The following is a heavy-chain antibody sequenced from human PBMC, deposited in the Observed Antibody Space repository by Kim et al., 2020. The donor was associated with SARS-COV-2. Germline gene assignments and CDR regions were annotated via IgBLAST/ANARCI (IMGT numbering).Heavy chain of an antibody. Sequence: GGSLRLSCAASGFTFSDYYMSWIRQAPGKGLEWVSYISSSSSYTNYADPVKGRFTISRDNAKNSLYLQMNSLRAEDTAVYYCSGVGYDYVWGSYRDYYYFYGMDVGGQGTTLTV. CDR3: SGVGYDYVWGSYRDYYYFYGMDV. D-gene: IGHD3-16*02. CDR2: ISSSSSYT. J-gene: IGHJ6*01. V-gene: IGHV3-11*05. CDR1: GFTFSDYY.